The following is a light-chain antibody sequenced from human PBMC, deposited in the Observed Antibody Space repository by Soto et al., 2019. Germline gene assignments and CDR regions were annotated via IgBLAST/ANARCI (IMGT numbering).Light chain of an antibody. CDR2: DNN. Sequence: QSVLTQPPSVSAAPGQKVTISCSGSSSNIGNNYVSWYQQLPGTAPKLLIYDNNKRPSGIPDRFSGSKSGTSATLGITGLQTGDEADYYCRTCDSSLSAVVFGGGTQLTVL. CDR3: RTCDSSLSAVV. V-gene: IGLV1-51*01. J-gene: IGLJ3*02. CDR1: SSNIGNNY.